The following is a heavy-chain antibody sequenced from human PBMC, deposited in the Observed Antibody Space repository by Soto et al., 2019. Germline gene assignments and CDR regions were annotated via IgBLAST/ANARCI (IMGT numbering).Heavy chain of an antibody. CDR1: GFTFSSYG. D-gene: IGHD1-7*01. CDR2: SSATGSGT. Sequence: EMQLLESGGGLVQPGGSLRLSCAVSGFTFSSYGMTWVRQAPGKGLEWISFSSATGSGTYYADSVKGRFTIARDNSKITLYLQMTSLRADDTAVYYCAKDRRAGGNYGFYSDFWGQGALVIVSS. J-gene: IGHJ4*02. CDR3: AKDRRAGGNYGFYSDF. V-gene: IGHV3-23*01.